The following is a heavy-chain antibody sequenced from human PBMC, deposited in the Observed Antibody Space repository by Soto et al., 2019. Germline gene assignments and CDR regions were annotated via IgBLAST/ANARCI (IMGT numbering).Heavy chain of an antibody. CDR3: AKGSPSQYWLGPPNFDY. CDR2: IKSKAGGGTT. V-gene: IGHV3-15*05. Sequence: EVQLMESGGGLVKPGGSLRLSCAASGVTLSNAWMSWVRQAPGKGLEWVGRIKSKAGGGTTDYAAPVKGRFTISRDNAKNSLYLQMNSLRAEDTALYYCAKGSPSQYWLGPPNFDYWGQGTLVTVSS. J-gene: IGHJ4*02. D-gene: IGHD2-8*02. CDR1: GVTLSNAW.